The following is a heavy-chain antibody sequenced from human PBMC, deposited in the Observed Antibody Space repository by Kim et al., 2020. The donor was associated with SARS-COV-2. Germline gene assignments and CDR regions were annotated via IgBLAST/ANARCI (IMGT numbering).Heavy chain of an antibody. CDR1: GYSFTSYW. Sequence: GESLKISCKGSGYSFTSYWISWVRQMPGKGLEWMGRIDPSDSYTNYSPSFQGHVTISADKSISTAYLQWSSLKASDTAMYYCARHLESDNGYYYYYYGMDVWGQGTTVTVSS. J-gene: IGHJ6*02. CDR3: ARHLESDNGYYYYYYGMDV. D-gene: IGHD1-20*01. V-gene: IGHV5-10-1*01. CDR2: IDPSDSYT.